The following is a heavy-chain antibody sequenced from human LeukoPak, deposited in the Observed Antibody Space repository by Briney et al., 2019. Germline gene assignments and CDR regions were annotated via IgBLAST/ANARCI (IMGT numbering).Heavy chain of an antibody. CDR2: ISSSGSTI. D-gene: IGHD2-21*02. J-gene: IGHJ4*02. V-gene: IGHV3-48*03. CDR1: GFTFSSYA. Sequence: GGSLRLSCAASGFTFSSYAMNWVRQAPGKGLECVSYISSSGSTIYYADSVKGGFTISRDNAKNALYLQMNSLRVEDTAVYYCARDGRCGGDCYASWGQGTLVTVSS. CDR3: ARDGRCGGDCYAS.